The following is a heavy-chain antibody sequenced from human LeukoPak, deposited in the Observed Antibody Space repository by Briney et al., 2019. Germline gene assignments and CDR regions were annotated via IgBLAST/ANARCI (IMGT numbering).Heavy chain of an antibody. D-gene: IGHD2-15*01. CDR1: GYTFTGYY. Sequence: ASVKVSCKASGYTFTGYYMHWVRQAPGQGLEWMGRINPNSGGTNYAQKFQGRVTMTRDTSTSTAYMELSRLRSDDTAVYYCARDGAYCSGGSCYSRWFDPWGQGTLVTVSS. CDR3: ARDGAYCSGGSCYSRWFDP. J-gene: IGHJ5*02. CDR2: INPNSGGT. V-gene: IGHV1-2*06.